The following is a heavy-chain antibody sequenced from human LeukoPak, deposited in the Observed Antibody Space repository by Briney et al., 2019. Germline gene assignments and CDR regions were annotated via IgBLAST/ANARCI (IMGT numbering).Heavy chain of an antibody. Sequence: GGSLRLSCATSGFTFSDHFMDWVRQAPGKGLEWVGRIKNKAKSYTTEYAASVRGRFTISRDDSTNALFLQMTSLKTEDTAVYYCAREGVAARKYDYWSQGTLVTVSS. V-gene: IGHV3-72*01. D-gene: IGHD2-15*01. CDR1: GFTFSDHF. CDR3: AREGVAARKYDY. CDR2: IKNKAKSYTT. J-gene: IGHJ4*02.